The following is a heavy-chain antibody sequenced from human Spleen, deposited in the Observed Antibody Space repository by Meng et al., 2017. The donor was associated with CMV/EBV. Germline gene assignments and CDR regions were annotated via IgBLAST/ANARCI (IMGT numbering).Heavy chain of an antibody. D-gene: IGHD6-19*01. V-gene: IGHV4-39*07. CDR2: IFSSGST. Sequence: SETLSLTCTVSGGSISSSTFYWGWIRQPPGKGLEWIGAIFSSGSTHYNPSLKSRVTISLDTSKNQFSLTLNSVTAADTAVYYCARETQSPNWGQGTLVTVSS. CDR1: GGSISSSTFY. J-gene: IGHJ4*02. CDR3: ARETQSPN.